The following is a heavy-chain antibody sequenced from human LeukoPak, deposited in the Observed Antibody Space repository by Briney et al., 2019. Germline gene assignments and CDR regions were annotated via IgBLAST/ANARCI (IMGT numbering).Heavy chain of an antibody. CDR1: GGSISSYY. V-gene: IGHV4-59*01. D-gene: IGHD6-19*01. Sequence: SETLSITCTVSGGSISSYYSSWIRQPPGKGLEWIGYIYYSGSTNYNPSLKSRVTISVDTSKNQFSLKLSSVTAADTAVYYCARESSGWLIWGQGTLVTVSS. J-gene: IGHJ4*02. CDR2: IYYSGST. CDR3: ARESSGWLI.